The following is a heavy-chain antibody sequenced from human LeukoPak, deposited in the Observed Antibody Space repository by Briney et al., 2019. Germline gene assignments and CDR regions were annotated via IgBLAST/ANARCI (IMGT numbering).Heavy chain of an antibody. CDR2: IIPILGIA. CDR1: GGTFSSYA. V-gene: IGHV1-69*04. Sequence: SVKVSCKASGGTFSSYAISWVRQAPGQGLEWMGRIIPILGIANYAQKFQGRVTITADKSTSTAYMELSSLRSEDTAVYYCARGRRDGWEPGWYFDYWGQGTLVTVSS. CDR3: ARGRRDGWEPGWYFDY. J-gene: IGHJ4*02. D-gene: IGHD5-24*01.